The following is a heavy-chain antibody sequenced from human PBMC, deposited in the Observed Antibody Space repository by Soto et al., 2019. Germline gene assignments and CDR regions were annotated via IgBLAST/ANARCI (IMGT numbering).Heavy chain of an antibody. CDR1: GFTFANYD. J-gene: IGHJ6*02. Sequence: GGSLRLSCAASGFTFANYDMNWVRQAPGKGLEWVSGISGSGGRTYYADSVQGRFSISRDNAKNTLYLQMNSLRAEDTAVYYCANRPRYYNMDVWGQGTTVTVSS. V-gene: IGHV3-23*01. CDR3: ANRPRYYNMDV. CDR2: ISGSGGRT.